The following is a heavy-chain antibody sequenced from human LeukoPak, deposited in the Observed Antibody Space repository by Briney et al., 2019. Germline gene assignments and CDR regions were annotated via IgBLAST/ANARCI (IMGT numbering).Heavy chain of an antibody. CDR1: GYIFIAYY. CDR3: ARAYYYDSSAYYYDS. V-gene: IGHV1-2*06. Sequence: ASVKVCCKASGYIFIAYYIHWMRQAPGQWLEWMGRINPNSGDTNFAQRFQGRVTMTRDTSISTAYMELSRLMSDDTDTAVYYCARAYYYDSSAYYYDSWGQGSLVTVSS. J-gene: IGHJ5*01. CDR2: INPNSGDT. D-gene: IGHD3-22*01.